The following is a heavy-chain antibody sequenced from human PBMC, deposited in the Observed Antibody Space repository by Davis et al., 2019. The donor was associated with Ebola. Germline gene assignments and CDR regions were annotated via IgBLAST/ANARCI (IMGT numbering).Heavy chain of an antibody. CDR1: GYTFTGYY. J-gene: IGHJ4*02. CDR3: ARVVGVLTSYPFDY. CDR2: INSRTGDT. Sequence: ASVKVSCKASGYTFTGYYMHWVRQAPGQGLEWMGRINSRTGDTKYAQMFQGRVTMTRDTSISTVYMDLTRLRSDDTAVYYCARVVGVLTSYPFDYWGQGTLVTVSS. V-gene: IGHV1-2*06. D-gene: IGHD3-9*01.